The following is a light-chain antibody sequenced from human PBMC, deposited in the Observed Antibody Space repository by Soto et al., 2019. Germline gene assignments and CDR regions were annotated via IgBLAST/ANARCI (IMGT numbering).Light chain of an antibody. V-gene: IGKV3-20*01. CDR2: GAS. CDR3: QQYGSSKT. CDR1: QSVSSSY. J-gene: IGKJ1*01. Sequence: EIVLTQSPGTLSLSPGERATLSCRASQSVSSSYLAWYQKKPGQAPRLLIYGASSRATGIPDRFSGSGSGTDFTLTISRLEPEVVAVYYCQQYGSSKTFGQGTKVEIK.